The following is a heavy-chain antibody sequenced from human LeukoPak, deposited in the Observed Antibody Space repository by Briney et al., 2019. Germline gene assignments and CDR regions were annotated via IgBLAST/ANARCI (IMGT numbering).Heavy chain of an antibody. V-gene: IGHV1-2*02. CDR3: ARERGITMVRGVILGNDAFDS. D-gene: IGHD3-10*01. CDR2: INPNSGGT. CDR1: GYTFTGYY. J-gene: IGHJ3*02. Sequence: ASVKVSCKASGYTFTGYYMHWVRQAPGQGLEWMGWINPNSGGTNYAQKFQGRVTMTRDTSISTAYMELSRLRSDDTAVYYCARERGITMVRGVILGNDAFDSWGQGTMVTVSS.